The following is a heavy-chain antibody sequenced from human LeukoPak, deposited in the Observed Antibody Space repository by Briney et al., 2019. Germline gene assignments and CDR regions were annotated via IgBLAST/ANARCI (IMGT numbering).Heavy chain of an antibody. CDR2: IYYSGST. J-gene: IGHJ4*02. Sequence: PSETLSLTXTVSGGSISSYYWSWIRQPPGKGLEWIGYIYYSGSTNYNPSLKSRVTISVDTSKNQFSLKLSSVTAADTAVYYCARSQWLVTVDYWGQGTLVTVSS. D-gene: IGHD6-19*01. CDR1: GGSISSYY. V-gene: IGHV4-59*12. CDR3: ARSQWLVTVDY.